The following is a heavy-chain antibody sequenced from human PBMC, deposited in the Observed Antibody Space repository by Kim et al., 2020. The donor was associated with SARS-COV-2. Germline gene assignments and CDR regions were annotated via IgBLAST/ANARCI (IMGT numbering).Heavy chain of an antibody. CDR1: GFSFGNYS. CDR2: INSSAYGVTN. Sequence: GGSLRLSCTASGFSFGNYSLSWVRQAPGKGLEWVAFINSSAYGVTNAYAVTVKVRFTIERDKTKIYAHLKMNSLKNAAADFYDCATEDCIGWDWGHGT. J-gene: IGHJ4*01. D-gene: IGHD6-19*01. V-gene: IGHV3-49*04. CDR3: ATEDCIGWD.